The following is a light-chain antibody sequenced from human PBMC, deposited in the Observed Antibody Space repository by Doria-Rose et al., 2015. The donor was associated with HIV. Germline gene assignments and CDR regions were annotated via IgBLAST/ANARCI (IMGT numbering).Light chain of an antibody. Sequence: TQSPGTLSLSPGERATLSCRASQSFSSTYLAWYQQKPGQAPSPLIYDGSTSATGIPDRFSASGSGTDFTLTINRLEPEDFALYYCHRYGTSWTFGQGTKVGI. CDR3: HRYGTSWT. CDR2: DGS. CDR1: QSFSSTY. V-gene: IGKV3-20*01. J-gene: IGKJ1*01.